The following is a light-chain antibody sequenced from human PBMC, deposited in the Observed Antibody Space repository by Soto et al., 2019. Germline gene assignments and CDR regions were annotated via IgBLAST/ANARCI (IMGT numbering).Light chain of an antibody. V-gene: IGKV1-5*01. CDR3: QQYNSYLYT. Sequence: DIQMTQSPSTLSASVGDRVTITCRASQSISSWLAWYQKKPGKAPKLLIYDASSLESGVPSRFSASGSGTEITLTISSLQPDDFATYYCQQYNSYLYTFGQGTKLEIK. CDR1: QSISSW. J-gene: IGKJ2*01. CDR2: DAS.